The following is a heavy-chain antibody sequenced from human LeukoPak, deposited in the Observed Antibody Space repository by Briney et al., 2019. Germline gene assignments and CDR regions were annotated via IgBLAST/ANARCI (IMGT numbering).Heavy chain of an antibody. Sequence: SETLSLTCTVSGGSVSSGSYYWSWIRQPPGKGLEWIGYIYYSGSTNYNPSLKSRVTISVDTSKNQFSLKLSSVTAADTAVYYCAVGATTNGAFDIWGQGTMVTVSS. CDR3: AVGATTNGAFDI. D-gene: IGHD1-26*01. CDR1: GGSVSSGSYY. V-gene: IGHV4-61*01. CDR2: IYYSGST. J-gene: IGHJ3*02.